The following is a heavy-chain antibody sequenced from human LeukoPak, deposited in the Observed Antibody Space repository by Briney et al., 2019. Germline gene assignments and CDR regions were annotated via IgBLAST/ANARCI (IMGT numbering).Heavy chain of an antibody. CDR3: AKDNGGYISTTYYFDS. CDR2: ISWNSGSI. Sequence: GGCLRLSCAAAGFTLDDYAMHWVRQAPGKGREWGSGISWNSGSISYADSVEGRFTISRDNAKNSLYLQMNRLRAEDTALYSCAKDNGGYISTTYYFDSWGQGTLVTVSS. D-gene: IGHD6-13*01. CDR1: GFTLDDYA. V-gene: IGHV3-9*01. J-gene: IGHJ4*02.